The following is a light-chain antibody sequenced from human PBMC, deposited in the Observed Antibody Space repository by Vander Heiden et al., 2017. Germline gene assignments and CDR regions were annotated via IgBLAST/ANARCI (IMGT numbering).Light chain of an antibody. Sequence: QSVLTQPPSVSGAPGLRVTIPCTRSSPNIPAGYDGHWYRHLPGTAPRLLVYANNNRPSGVPDRFSASKSGTSASLAITGLQAEDEADYYCQSYDTSLSGWVFGGGTKLTVL. CDR3: QSYDTSLSGWV. CDR2: ANN. V-gene: IGLV1-40*01. J-gene: IGLJ2*01. CDR1: SPNIPAGYD.